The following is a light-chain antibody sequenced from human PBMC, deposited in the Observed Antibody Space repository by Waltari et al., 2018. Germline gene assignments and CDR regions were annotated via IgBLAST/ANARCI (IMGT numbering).Light chain of an antibody. CDR1: QNIRNY. J-gene: IGKJ2*01. CDR3: QQTYSTPPT. CDR2: AAS. Sequence: DIQMTQSPSSVSASAGARVTFTCRASQNIRNYLNWYQQKPGEAPKLLIYAASTLQSAVPSRFSGSGSGTDFSLTISVLRPEDFAIYYCQQTYSTPPTFGQGTKMEIK. V-gene: IGKV1-39*01.